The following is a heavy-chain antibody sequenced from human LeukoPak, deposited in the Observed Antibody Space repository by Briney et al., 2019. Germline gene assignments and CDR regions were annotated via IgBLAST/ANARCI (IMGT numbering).Heavy chain of an antibody. CDR1: GFTFSDHH. CDR2: IRNKANRYTT. D-gene: IGHD7-27*01. J-gene: IGHJ4*02. V-gene: IGHV3-72*01. Sequence: PGGSLRLSCAASGFTFSDHHMDWVRQAPGEGLEWVARIRNKANRYTTEYAASVKGRFTISRDDSENSLYLQMDSLKTEGTAVYYCARSPLGIAPFDYWGQGTLVTVSS. CDR3: ARSPLGIAPFDY.